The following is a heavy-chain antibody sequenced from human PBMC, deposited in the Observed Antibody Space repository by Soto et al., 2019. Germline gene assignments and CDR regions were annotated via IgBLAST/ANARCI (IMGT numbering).Heavy chain of an antibody. D-gene: IGHD6-13*01. CDR1: GFTFRSYG. J-gene: IGHJ5*02. Sequence: PXESLRLSCAASGFTFRSYGMHWVRQAPGKGLEWVAVIWYDGSNKYYADSVKGRFTISRDNSKNTLYLQMNSLRAEDTAVYYCARALTDSSSPHWFDPWGQGTLVTVSS. CDR3: ARALTDSSSPHWFDP. V-gene: IGHV3-33*01. CDR2: IWYDGSNK.